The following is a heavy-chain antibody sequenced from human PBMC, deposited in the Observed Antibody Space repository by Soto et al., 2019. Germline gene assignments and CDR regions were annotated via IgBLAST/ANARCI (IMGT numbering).Heavy chain of an antibody. CDR3: ARAGATDY. J-gene: IGHJ4*02. D-gene: IGHD3-10*01. CDR2: INHSGST. Sequence: QVQLQQWGAGLLKPSETLSLTCAVYGGSFSGYYWSWIRQPPGKGLEWIGEINHSGSTNYNPSLKSRVTISVDTSKNQFSLKLSSVTAEDTAVYYCARAGATDYWGQGTLVTVSS. CDR1: GGSFSGYY. V-gene: IGHV4-34*01.